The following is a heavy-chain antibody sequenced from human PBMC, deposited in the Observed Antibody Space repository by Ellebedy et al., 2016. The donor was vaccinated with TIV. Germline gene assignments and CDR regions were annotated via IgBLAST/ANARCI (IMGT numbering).Heavy chain of an antibody. V-gene: IGHV5-10-1*01. CDR1: GYNFSNNW. CDR2: IHPSDSDT. J-gene: IGHJ4*02. Sequence: GESLKISCKISGYNFSNNWISWVRQKPGKGLEWMGRIHPSDSDTDYRPSFRGHVTMSVDKSISFTFLQWSSLQASDTAMYYCARRGDSDFDSWGQGTVVTVSP. D-gene: IGHD4-17*01. CDR3: ARRGDSDFDS.